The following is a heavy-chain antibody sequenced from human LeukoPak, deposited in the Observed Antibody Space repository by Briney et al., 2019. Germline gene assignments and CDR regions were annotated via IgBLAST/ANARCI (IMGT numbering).Heavy chain of an antibody. D-gene: IGHD6-13*01. CDR3: ARGTKIAAVN. CDR2: IYYSGST. J-gene: IGHJ4*02. CDR1: GGSISSGDYY. Sequence: SQTLSLTCTVSGGSISSGDYYWRWIRQPPGTGLEWIGYIYYSGSTYYNPSRKSRVTISVDTSKNQFSLKLSSVTAADTAVYYCARGTKIAAVNWGQGTLVTVSS. V-gene: IGHV4-30-4*08.